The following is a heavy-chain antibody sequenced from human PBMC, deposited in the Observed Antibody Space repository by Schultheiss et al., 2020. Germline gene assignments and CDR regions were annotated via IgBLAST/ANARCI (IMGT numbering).Heavy chain of an antibody. D-gene: IGHD3-10*01. CDR3: AKDDYGSGSYYPFDY. V-gene: IGHV3-23*01. J-gene: IGHJ4*02. Sequence: GESLKISCAASGFTFSSYAMSWVRQAPGKGLEWVSAISGSGGSTYYADSVKGRFTISRDNSKNTLYLQMNSLRAEDTAVYYCAKDDYGSGSYYPFDYWGQGTLVTVSS. CDR2: ISGSGGST. CDR1: GFTFSSYA.